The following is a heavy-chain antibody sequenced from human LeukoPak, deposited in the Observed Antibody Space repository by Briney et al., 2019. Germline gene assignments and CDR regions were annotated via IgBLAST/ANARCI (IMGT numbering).Heavy chain of an antibody. CDR1: GFTFGDYA. CDR2: IRSKAYGGTT. D-gene: IGHD5-18*01. Sequence: GGSLRLSCTASGFTFGDYAMRWVRQAPGKGLEWVGFIRSKAYGGTTEYAASVQGRFTISRDDSKSIAYLQMNSLKTEDTAVYYCTREVDTIMGGFDYWGQGTLVTVSS. J-gene: IGHJ4*02. V-gene: IGHV3-49*04. CDR3: TREVDTIMGGFDY.